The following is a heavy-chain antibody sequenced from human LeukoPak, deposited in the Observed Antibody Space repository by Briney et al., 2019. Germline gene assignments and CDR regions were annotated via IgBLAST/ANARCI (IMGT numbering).Heavy chain of an antibody. CDR3: ATVAATSTGDYYYGMDV. CDR2: IYPGDSDT. J-gene: IGHJ6*02. V-gene: IGHV5-51*01. Sequence: GESLKISCKGSGYSFTSYWIGWARQLPGKGLEWMGIIYPGDSDTRYSPSFQGQVTISADKSISTAYLQWSSLKASDTAMYYCATVAATSTGDYYYGMDVWGQGTTVTVSS. CDR1: GYSFTSYW. D-gene: IGHD2-15*01.